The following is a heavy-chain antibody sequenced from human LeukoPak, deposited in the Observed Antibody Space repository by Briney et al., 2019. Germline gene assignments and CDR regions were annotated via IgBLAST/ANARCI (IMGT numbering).Heavy chain of an antibody. V-gene: IGHV3-23*01. CDR3: ATRPYDRSGYHVY. CDR2: ISGTGDTR. D-gene: IGHD3-22*01. CDR1: GFTFSSYA. Sequence: QPGESLRLSCAASGFTFSSYAMSWVRQAPGKGLEWVSAISGTGDTRDYADSVKGRSTISRDNSKNTLYLQMNSLRAEDTAVYYCATRPYDRSGYHVYWGQGTLVTVSS. J-gene: IGHJ4*02.